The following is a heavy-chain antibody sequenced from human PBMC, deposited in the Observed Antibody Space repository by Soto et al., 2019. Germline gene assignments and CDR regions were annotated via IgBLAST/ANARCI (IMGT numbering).Heavy chain of an antibody. D-gene: IGHD2-2*01. Sequence: GGSLRLSCAASGFTFSSYAMHWVRQAPGKGLEWVAVISYDGSNKYYADSVKGRFTISRDNSKNTLYLQMNSLRAEDTAVYYCARDRNVVVPAAMTYYYYGMDVWGHGTTVTVSS. CDR1: GFTFSSYA. CDR3: ARDRNVVVPAAMTYYYYGMDV. V-gene: IGHV3-30-3*01. CDR2: ISYDGSNK. J-gene: IGHJ6*02.